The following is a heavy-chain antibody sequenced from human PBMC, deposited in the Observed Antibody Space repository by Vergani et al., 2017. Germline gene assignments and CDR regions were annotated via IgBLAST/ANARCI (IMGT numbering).Heavy chain of an antibody. Sequence: EVQLVESGGGLVQPGRSLRLSCAASGFTFDDYAMHWVRQAPGKGLEWVSGISWNSGSIGYADSVKCRITISRDNAKNSLYLQMNSLRAEDTALYYCAKDGGGVWGMLYYFDDWGQGTLVTVSS. J-gene: IGHJ4*02. V-gene: IGHV3-9*01. CDR1: GFTFDDYA. CDR3: AKDGGGVWGMLYYFDD. CDR2: ISWNSGSI. D-gene: IGHD2-8*01.